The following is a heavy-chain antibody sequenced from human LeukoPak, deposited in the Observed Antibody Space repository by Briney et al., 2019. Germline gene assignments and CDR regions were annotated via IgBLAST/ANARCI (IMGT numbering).Heavy chain of an antibody. CDR3: ARRTRSYPDY. Sequence: GGSLRLSCAASGFTFSRYGMSWVRQAPGKGLEWVSAISGSGGRTYYADSVKGRFTISRDNSKNTLYLQMNSLRAEDTAVYYCARRTRSYPDYWGQGTLVTVSS. D-gene: IGHD1-26*01. J-gene: IGHJ4*02. CDR2: ISGSGGRT. V-gene: IGHV3-23*01. CDR1: GFTFSRYG.